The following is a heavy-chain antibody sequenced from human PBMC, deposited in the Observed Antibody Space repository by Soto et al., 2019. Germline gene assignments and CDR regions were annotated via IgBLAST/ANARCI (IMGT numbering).Heavy chain of an antibody. V-gene: IGHV1-69*12. CDR3: ASGIQLWLRRINNGYSG. Sequence: QVQLVQSGAEVKKPESSVKVSCKAPAGTFSTYAISWVRQAPGQGLEWMGEIIPMFGTANYAQRFQDRVTITADESTNTVYMELSSLRSEDTAVYFCASGIQLWLRRINNGYSGWGQGTLVTVSS. D-gene: IGHD5-18*01. J-gene: IGHJ4*02. CDR1: AGTFSTYA. CDR2: IIPMFGTA.